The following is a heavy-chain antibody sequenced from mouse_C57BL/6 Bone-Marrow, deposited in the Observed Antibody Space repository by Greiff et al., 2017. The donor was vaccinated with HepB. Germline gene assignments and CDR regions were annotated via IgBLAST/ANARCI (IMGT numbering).Heavy chain of an antibody. CDR1: GFTFSSYA. D-gene: IGHD1-1*01. CDR3: TREGTTVVEFDY. J-gene: IGHJ2*01. CDR2: ISSGGDYI. V-gene: IGHV5-9-1*02. Sequence: EVKLVESGEGLVKPGGSLKLSCAASGFTFSSYAMSWVRQTPEKRLEWVAYISSGGDYIYYADTVKGRFTISRDNARNTLYLQMSSLKSEDTAMYYCTREGTTVVEFDYWGQGTTLTVSS.